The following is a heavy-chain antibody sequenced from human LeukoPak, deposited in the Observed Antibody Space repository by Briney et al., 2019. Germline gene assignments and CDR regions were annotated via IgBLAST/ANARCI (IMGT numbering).Heavy chain of an antibody. CDR2: INWNGGST. Sequence: GGSLRLSCAASGFTFDDYGMSWVRQAPGKGLEWVSGINWNGGSTGYADSVKGRFTISRDNAKNSLYLQMNSLRAEDTAVYYCARDLGASSTSSYHNAFDIWGQGTMVTVSS. D-gene: IGHD2-2*01. CDR1: GFTFDDYG. J-gene: IGHJ3*02. CDR3: ARDLGASSTSSYHNAFDI. V-gene: IGHV3-20*04.